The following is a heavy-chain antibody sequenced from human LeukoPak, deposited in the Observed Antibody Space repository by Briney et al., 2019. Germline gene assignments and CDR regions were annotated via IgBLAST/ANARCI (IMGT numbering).Heavy chain of an antibody. D-gene: IGHD6-13*01. V-gene: IGHV4-34*01. CDR3: ARSSSSWRRTYFDY. Sequence: PSETLSLTCAVYGGSFSGYYWSWIRQPPGKGLEWIGEINHSGSTNYNPSLKSRVTISVDTSKNQFSLKLSSVTAADTAVYYCARSSSSWRRTYFDYWGQGTLVTVSS. CDR2: INHSGST. CDR1: GGSFSGYY. J-gene: IGHJ4*02.